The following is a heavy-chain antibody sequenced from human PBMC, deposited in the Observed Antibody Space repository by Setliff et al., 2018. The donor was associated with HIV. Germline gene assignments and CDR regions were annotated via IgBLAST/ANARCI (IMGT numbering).Heavy chain of an antibody. D-gene: IGHD2-2*01. CDR1: GFIFNGYG. CDR3: AKGGSQLPARFYFYMDV. V-gene: IGHV3-30*18. Sequence: PGGSLRLSCAVSGFIFNGYGMHWVRQAPGKGLEWVAVISYDGINKYYADSVKGRFTISRDNSKNTLYLQMNSLRADDTAVYYFAKGGSQLPARFYFYMDVWGKGTTVTVSS. J-gene: IGHJ6*03. CDR2: ISYDGINK.